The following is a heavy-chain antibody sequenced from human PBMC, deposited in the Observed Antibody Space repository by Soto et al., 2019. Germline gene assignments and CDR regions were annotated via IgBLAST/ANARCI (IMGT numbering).Heavy chain of an antibody. J-gene: IGHJ6*02. CDR1: GYSFTSYW. CDR2: IDPSDSYT. V-gene: IGHV5-10-1*01. D-gene: IGHD2-8*01. CDR3: ARGPKYCTNGVCWYYGVDV. Sequence: PGESLKISCKGSGYSFTSYWISWVRQMPGKGLEWMGRIDPSDSYTNYSPSFQGHVTISADKSISTAYLQWSSLKASDTAMYYCARGPKYCTNGVCWYYGVDVWGQGTTVTVSS.